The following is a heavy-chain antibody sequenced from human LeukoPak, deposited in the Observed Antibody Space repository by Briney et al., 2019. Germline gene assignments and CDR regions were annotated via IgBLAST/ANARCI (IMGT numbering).Heavy chain of an antibody. D-gene: IGHD3-22*01. CDR1: GGSFSGYY. CDR3: ARSYDSSGYYGFGAALDI. CDR2: INHSGST. Sequence: SETLSLTCAVYGGSFSGYYWSWIRQPPGKGLEWIGEINHSGSTNYNPSLKSRVTISVDTSKNQFSLKLSSVTAADTAVYYCARSYDSSGYYGFGAALDIWGQGTMVTVSS. J-gene: IGHJ3*02. V-gene: IGHV4-34*01.